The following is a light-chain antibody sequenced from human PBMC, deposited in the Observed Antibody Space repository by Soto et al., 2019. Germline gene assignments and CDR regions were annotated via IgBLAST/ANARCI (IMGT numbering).Light chain of an antibody. Sequence: PGERVTLSFRASQSVSSSYLTWYQQKPGQAPRLLIYGASTRATSIPARFSGSGSGTDFTLTISRLQPEDIATYYCQQYENLPTFGQGTRLEIK. CDR1: QSVSSSY. V-gene: IGKV3D-7*01. J-gene: IGKJ5*01. CDR3: QQYENLPT. CDR2: GAS.